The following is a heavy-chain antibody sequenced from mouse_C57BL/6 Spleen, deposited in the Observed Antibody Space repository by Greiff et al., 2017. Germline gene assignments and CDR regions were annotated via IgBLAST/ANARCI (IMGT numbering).Heavy chain of an antibody. V-gene: IGHV5-17*01. CDR3: GRPYDYDVWFAY. CDR1: GFTFSDYG. D-gene: IGHD2-4*01. Sequence: EVQRVESGRGLVKPGGSLKLSCAASGFTFSDYGMHWVRQAPEKGLEWVAYISSGSSTIYYADTVKGRFTISMYKAKNTLFLQMTSLRSEDTAMYYCGRPYDYDVWFAYWGQGTLVTVSA. J-gene: IGHJ3*01. CDR2: ISSGSSTI.